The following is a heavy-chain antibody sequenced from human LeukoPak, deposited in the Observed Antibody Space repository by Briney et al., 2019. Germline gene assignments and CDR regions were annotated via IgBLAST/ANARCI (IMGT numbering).Heavy chain of an antibody. D-gene: IGHD6-13*01. J-gene: IGHJ4*02. CDR2: TYYRSKWYN. Sequence: SPTLSLTFAISGDSVSINSAAWNWIRQSPSRGLEWLGRTYYRSKWYNDYAVSVKSRITINPDTSKNQFSLQLNSVTPEDTAVYYCARGGSSSWSPFCDYWGQGTLVTVSS. V-gene: IGHV6-1*01. CDR3: ARGGSSSWSPFCDY. CDR1: GDSVSINSAA.